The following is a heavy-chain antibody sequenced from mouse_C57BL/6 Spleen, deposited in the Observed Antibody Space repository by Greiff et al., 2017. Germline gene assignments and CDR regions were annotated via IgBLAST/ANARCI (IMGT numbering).Heavy chain of an antibody. CDR3: TRLQLGYYFDY. CDR2: IDPETGGT. Sequence: QVQLKQSGAELVRPGASVTLSCKASGYTFTDYEMHWVKQTPVHGLEWIGAIDPETGGTAYKQKFKGKAILTADKSSSTAYMELRSLTSEDSAVYYCTRLQLGYYFDYWGQGTTLTVSS. CDR1: GYTFTDYE. V-gene: IGHV1-15*01. J-gene: IGHJ2*01. D-gene: IGHD4-1*02.